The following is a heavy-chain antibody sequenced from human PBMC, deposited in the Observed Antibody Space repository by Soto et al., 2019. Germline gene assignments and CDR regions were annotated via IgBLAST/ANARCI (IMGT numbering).Heavy chain of an antibody. V-gene: IGHV1-46*02. D-gene: IGHD1-26*01. CDR1: GYTFNRHY. Sequence: QVQLVQSGAEVRKPGASVKVSCKASGYTFNRHYIQWVRQAPGQGLEWMGMIDPSGGDTNYANTFQGRVTLTSDTSTSTVYMELSSLRSEDTAVYYCSKRRGVGLTRSSFDYWGPGTLVIVSS. CDR3: SKRRGVGLTRSSFDY. CDR2: IDPSGGDT. J-gene: IGHJ4*02.